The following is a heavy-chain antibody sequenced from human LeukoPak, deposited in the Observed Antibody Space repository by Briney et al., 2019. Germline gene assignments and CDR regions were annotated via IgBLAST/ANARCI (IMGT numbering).Heavy chain of an antibody. CDR3: VSFVAVVAAIAFDI. Sequence: PGGSLRLSCSASGFTFSSYAMHWVRQAPGKGLEYVSAISSNGGSTYYADSVKGRFTISRDNSKNTLYLQMSSLRAEDTAVYYCVSFVAVVAAIAFDIWGQGTMVTVSS. CDR2: ISSNGGST. V-gene: IGHV3-64D*06. J-gene: IGHJ3*02. CDR1: GFTFSSYA. D-gene: IGHD2-15*01.